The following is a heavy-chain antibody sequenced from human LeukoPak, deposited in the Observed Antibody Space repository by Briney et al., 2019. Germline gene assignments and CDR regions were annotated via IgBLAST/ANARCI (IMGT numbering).Heavy chain of an antibody. CDR2: IKSKTDGGTT. V-gene: IGHV3-15*01. CDR1: GFTLSNAW. D-gene: IGHD6-19*01. Sequence: GGSLRLSCAASGFTLSNAWMSWVRQAPGKGLEWVGRIKSKTDGGTTDYADSVKGRFTISRDNSKNTLYPQMNSLRAEDTAVYYCARNPVGLVPYYYYYMDVWGKGTTVTVSS. CDR3: ARNPVGLVPYYYYYMDV. J-gene: IGHJ6*03.